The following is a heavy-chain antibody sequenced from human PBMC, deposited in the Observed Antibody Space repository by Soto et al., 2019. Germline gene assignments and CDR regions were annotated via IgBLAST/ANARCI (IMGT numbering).Heavy chain of an antibody. CDR3: AKDQGGYLSVFDY. D-gene: IGHD5-12*01. J-gene: IGHJ4*02. CDR1: GFTFSTYG. Sequence: PGGSLRLSCAASGFTFSTYGMHWVRQAPGKGLEWVAVISYDGINKYYAETVKGRFTTSRDSSKKTLYLQMNSLRAEDTAIYYCAKDQGGYLSVFDYWGQGTLVTVSS. CDR2: ISYDGINK. V-gene: IGHV3-30*18.